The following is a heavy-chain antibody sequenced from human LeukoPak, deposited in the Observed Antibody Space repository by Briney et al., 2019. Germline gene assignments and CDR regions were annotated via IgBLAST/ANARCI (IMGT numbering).Heavy chain of an antibody. V-gene: IGHV3-30-3*01. CDR3: TRDLSRNYCIDY. Sequence: PGGSLRLSCAASGFTFMSYAMHWVRQVPGKGLEWVAFISYDGNNKYYADSVKGRFTISRDNSKNTLYLQVNSLRAEDTAVYYCTRDLSRNYCIDYWGQGTLVTVSS. D-gene: IGHD3-10*01. CDR2: ISYDGNNK. J-gene: IGHJ4*02. CDR1: GFTFMSYA.